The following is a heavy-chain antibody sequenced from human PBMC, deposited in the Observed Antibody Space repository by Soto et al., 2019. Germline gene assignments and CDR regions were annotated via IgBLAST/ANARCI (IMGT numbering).Heavy chain of an antibody. V-gene: IGHV3-23*01. CDR2: VSGSGGST. D-gene: IGHD3-10*01. CDR1: GFTFSSYA. CDR3: AREVEPWGSGSPLRGYFDY. Sequence: EVQLLESGGGLVQPGGSLRLSCAASGFTFSSYAMSWVRQAPGKGLEWVSAVSGSGGSTYYADSVKGRFTISRDNSKDTLYLQMNSLRADDTAVYCCAREVEPWGSGSPLRGYFDYWGQGTPVTVFS. J-gene: IGHJ4*02.